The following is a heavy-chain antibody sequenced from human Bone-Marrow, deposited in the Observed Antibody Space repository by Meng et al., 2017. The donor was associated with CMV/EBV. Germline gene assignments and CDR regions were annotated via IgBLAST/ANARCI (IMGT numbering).Heavy chain of an antibody. J-gene: IGHJ4*02. CDR1: GYSISSGYY. CDR3: ARDPGDHDFDY. V-gene: IGHV4-38-2*02. CDR2: IFHSGST. Sequence: SETLSLTCTVSGYSISSGYYWGWIRQPPGKGLEWIGSIFHSGSTYYNPSLKSRVTISVDTSKNQFSLKLRSVTAADTAVYYCARDPGDHDFDYWGRGTRVTLSS. D-gene: IGHD4-17*01.